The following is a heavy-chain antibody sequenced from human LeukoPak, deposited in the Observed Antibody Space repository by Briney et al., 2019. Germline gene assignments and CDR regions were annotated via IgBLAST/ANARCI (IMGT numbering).Heavy chain of an antibody. Sequence: GGSLRLSCAASGFIFSSDSLSWVRQAPGRGLEWVSVITGSGDTTLYADSVQGRFTISRDNSKNTVYLHMNSLRAEDTAVYYCAKTQDTSMIFGYFDYWGQGTLVTVSS. CDR3: AKTQDTSMIFGYFDY. J-gene: IGHJ4*02. V-gene: IGHV3-23*01. CDR1: GFIFSSDS. D-gene: IGHD5-18*01. CDR2: ITGSGDTT.